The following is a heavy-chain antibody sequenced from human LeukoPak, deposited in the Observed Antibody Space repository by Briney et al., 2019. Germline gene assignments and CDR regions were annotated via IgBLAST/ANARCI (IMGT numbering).Heavy chain of an antibody. V-gene: IGHV3-30*03. Sequence: QAGGSQRLSCAASGFTFSSYGMHWVRQAPGKGLEWVAVISYDGSNKYYADSVKGRFTISRDSAKNSLYLQMNSLRAEDTAVYYCATIQLWLRGTDYWGQGTLVTVSS. J-gene: IGHJ4*02. D-gene: IGHD5-18*01. CDR1: GFTFSSYG. CDR2: ISYDGSNK. CDR3: ATIQLWLRGTDY.